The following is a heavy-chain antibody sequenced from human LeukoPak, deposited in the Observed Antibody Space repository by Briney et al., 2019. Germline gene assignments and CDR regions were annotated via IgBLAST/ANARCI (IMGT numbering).Heavy chain of an antibody. D-gene: IGHD2-15*01. CDR1: GFTFKLYW. CDR2: NDDGSDT. J-gene: IGHJ5*02. V-gene: IGHV3-74*01. Sequence: SGGSLRLSCAVSGFTFKLYWMHWVRQAPGKGPVWVSRNDDGSDTTYADSVKGRFTISRDDAKNMLFLQMNSLRAEDTAVYYCVRGGPSTWSWGQGTLVTVSS. CDR3: VRGGPSTWS.